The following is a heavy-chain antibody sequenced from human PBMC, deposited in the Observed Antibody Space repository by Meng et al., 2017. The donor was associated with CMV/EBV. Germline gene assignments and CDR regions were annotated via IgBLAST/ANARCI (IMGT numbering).Heavy chain of an antibody. CDR2: INWDGGST. D-gene: IGHD6-6*01. J-gene: IGHJ6*02. Sequence: GESLKISCAASGFTFDDYTMHWVRQAPGKGLEWVSPINWDGGSTYYAASVKGRFTISRDNSKNSLYLQMNGLRTEDTALYYCAKGLGGSSSTYYYYGIDVWGQGTTVTVSS. V-gene: IGHV3-43*01. CDR1: GFTFDDYT. CDR3: AKGLGGSSSTYYYYGIDV.